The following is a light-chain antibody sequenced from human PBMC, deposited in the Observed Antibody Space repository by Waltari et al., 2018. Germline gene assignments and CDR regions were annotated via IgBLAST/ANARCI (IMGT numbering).Light chain of an antibody. J-gene: IGLJ3*02. CDR3: YSTDTSSFPL. CDR2: EDN. CDR1: ALPTKT. Sequence: SHELTQPPSVSVSPGQTARITCSGDALPTKTIYWYQQKSGQAPVMIIYEDNKRPSGIPDRFSGSSSGTLATLTISGTLVEDEGDYYCYSTDTSSFPLFGGGTKLTVL. V-gene: IGLV3-10*01.